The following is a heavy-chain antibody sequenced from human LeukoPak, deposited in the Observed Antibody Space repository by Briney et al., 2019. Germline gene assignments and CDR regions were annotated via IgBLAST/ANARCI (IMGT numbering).Heavy chain of an antibody. CDR1: GYTFTSYY. D-gene: IGHD2-2*01. J-gene: IGHJ5*02. Sequence: ASVTVSCTASGYTFTSYYMHWVRQAPGQGLEWMGIINPSGGSTSYAQKFQGRVTMTRDTSTSTVYMELSSLRSEDTAVYYCARGQGYCSSTSCYAEWFDPWGQGTLVTVSS. CDR2: INPSGGST. V-gene: IGHV1-46*01. CDR3: ARGQGYCSSTSCYAEWFDP.